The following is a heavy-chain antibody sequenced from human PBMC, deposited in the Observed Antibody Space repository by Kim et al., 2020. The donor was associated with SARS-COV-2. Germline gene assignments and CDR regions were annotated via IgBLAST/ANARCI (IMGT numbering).Heavy chain of an antibody. CDR2: IYYSGST. CDR1: GGSISSSSYY. Sequence: SETLSLTCTVSGGSISSSSYYWGWIRQPPGKGLEWIGSIYYSGSTYYNPSLKSRVTISVDTSKNQFSLKLSSVTAADTAVYYCARDCSGGSCYGWAFDIWGQGTMVTVSS. J-gene: IGHJ3*02. D-gene: IGHD2-15*01. V-gene: IGHV4-39*07. CDR3: ARDCSGGSCYGWAFDI.